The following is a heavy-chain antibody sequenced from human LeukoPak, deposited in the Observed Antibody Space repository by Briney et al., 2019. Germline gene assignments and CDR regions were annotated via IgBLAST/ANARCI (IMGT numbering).Heavy chain of an antibody. CDR2: IYTSGST. J-gene: IGHJ5*02. Sequence: SETLSLTRTVSGGSISSYYWSWIRQPAGKGLEWIGRIYTSGSTDYNPSLRSRVTISVDKSKNQFSLELSSVTAADTAVYYCARGNWFDRGGQGTLVTVSS. CDR1: GGSISSYY. V-gene: IGHV4-4*07. CDR3: ARGNWFDR.